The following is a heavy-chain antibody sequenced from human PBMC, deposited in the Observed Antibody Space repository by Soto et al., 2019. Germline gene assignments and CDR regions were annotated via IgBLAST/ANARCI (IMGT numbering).Heavy chain of an antibody. CDR2: ISSNGGST. Sequence: EVQLVESGGGLVQPGGSLRLSCSASGFTFSSYAMHWVRQAPGKGLEYVSAISSNGGSTYYADSVKGKFTISRDNSKNTLYLQMSSRRAEDTAMYYCVKDRGYTIFGVVINRMDVWGQGTTVTVSS. CDR1: GFTFSSYA. D-gene: IGHD3-3*01. J-gene: IGHJ6*02. CDR3: VKDRGYTIFGVVINRMDV. V-gene: IGHV3-64D*06.